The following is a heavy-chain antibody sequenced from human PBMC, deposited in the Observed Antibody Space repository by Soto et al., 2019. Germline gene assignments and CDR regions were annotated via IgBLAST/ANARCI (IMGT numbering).Heavy chain of an antibody. CDR1: GYTFTSYA. CDR3: ARTREIDAFDI. V-gene: IGHV1-3*01. Sequence: ASVKVSCKASGYTFTSYAMHWVRQAPGQRLEWMGWINAGNGNTKYSQKFQGRVTMTRDTSTSTVYMELSSLRSEDTAVYYCARTREIDAFDIWGQGTMVTVSS. CDR2: INAGNGNT. J-gene: IGHJ3*02.